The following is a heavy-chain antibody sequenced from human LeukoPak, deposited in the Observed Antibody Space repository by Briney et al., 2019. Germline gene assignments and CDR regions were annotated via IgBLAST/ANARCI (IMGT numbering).Heavy chain of an antibody. D-gene: IGHD1-26*01. CDR3: AKDRSRGSYYPTPYYFDY. CDR1: GYTFTSYY. CDR2: INPGGGTT. Sequence: ASVKVSCKASGYTFTSYYIHWVRQAPGQGLEWMGIINPGGGTTSYAQKFQGRVTMTRDMSTSSFYMDLSSLRSQDTAVYYCAKDRSRGSYYPTPYYFDYWGQGTLVTVSS. J-gene: IGHJ4*02. V-gene: IGHV1-46*01.